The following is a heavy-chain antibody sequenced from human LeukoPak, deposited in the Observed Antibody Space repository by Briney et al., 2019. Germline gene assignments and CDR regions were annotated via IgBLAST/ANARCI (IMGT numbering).Heavy chain of an antibody. CDR1: GFTFSDYT. Sequence: PGGSLRLSCAASGFTFSDYTMSWVRQAPGKGLVWVSSISPSSTYIYYADSLKGRITISRDNAKNSLYLQMNSLRAEDTAVYYCVRHRSASDYWGQGALVTVSS. V-gene: IGHV3-21*01. J-gene: IGHJ4*02. D-gene: IGHD3-10*01. CDR3: VRHRSASDY. CDR2: ISPSSTYI.